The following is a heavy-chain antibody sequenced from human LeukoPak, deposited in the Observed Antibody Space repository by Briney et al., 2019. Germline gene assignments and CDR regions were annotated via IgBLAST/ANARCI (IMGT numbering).Heavy chain of an antibody. J-gene: IGHJ4*02. CDR3: AKEDCGVDCSTFDY. V-gene: IGHV3-23*01. D-gene: IGHD2-21*02. CDR1: GFTFSRYP. Sequence: GGSLRLCCAASGFTFSRYPMSCVRQAPGKGLEWVSAISGSGGTTYYADSVKGRFTISRDNSKSTLYLQMNSLRAEDTAVYYCAKEDCGVDCSTFDYWGQGTLVTVSS. CDR2: ISGSGGTT.